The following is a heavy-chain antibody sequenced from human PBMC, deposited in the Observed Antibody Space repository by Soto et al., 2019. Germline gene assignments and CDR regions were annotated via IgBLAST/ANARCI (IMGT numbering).Heavy chain of an antibody. CDR3: AKSAYDFWSGYSYAVDS. D-gene: IGHD3-3*01. V-gene: IGHV3-23*01. CDR1: GFTFIKYA. CDR2: ITGSGNTI. Sequence: PGGSLRLSCGASGFTFIKYAMIWVRQAPGKGQEWVSGITGSGNTIEYADSVKGRFTISRDNSKNTLYLQMNSLSAEDTAVYYCAKSAYDFWSGYSYAVDSWGQGTLVTVSS. J-gene: IGHJ4*02.